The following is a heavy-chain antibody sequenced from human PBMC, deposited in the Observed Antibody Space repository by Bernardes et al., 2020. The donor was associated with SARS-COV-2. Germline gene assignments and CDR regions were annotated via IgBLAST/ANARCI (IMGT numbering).Heavy chain of an antibody. Sequence: GGSLRLSCSASGFTFSRYAMHWVRQAPGKGLEYVSTISSNWDTTNYADSVKGRVTISRDNSKNTLYLQMSSLRAEDTAVYYCVKDRQWEMTFEHWGQGTLVTVSS. J-gene: IGHJ4*02. D-gene: IGHD1-26*01. CDR1: GFTFSRYA. V-gene: IGHV3-64D*06. CDR3: VKDRQWEMTFEH. CDR2: ISSNWDTT.